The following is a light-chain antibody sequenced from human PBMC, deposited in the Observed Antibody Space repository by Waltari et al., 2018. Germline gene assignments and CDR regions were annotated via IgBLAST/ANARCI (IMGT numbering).Light chain of an antibody. CDR3: MQGTHWPYT. Sequence: EIVMTQSPATLYVSPGERATLSCRASQRVSSDLAWSQQKPGQAPRPVIYGASTRATGIPARFSGRGSGTDFTLKISRVEAEDVGVYYCMQGTHWPYTFGQGTKVEIK. CDR2: GAS. J-gene: IGKJ2*01. CDR1: QRVSSD. V-gene: IGKV3-15*01.